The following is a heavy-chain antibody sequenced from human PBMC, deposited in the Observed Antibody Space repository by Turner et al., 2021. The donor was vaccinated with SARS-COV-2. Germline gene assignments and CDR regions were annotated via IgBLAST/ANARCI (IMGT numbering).Heavy chain of an antibody. CDR2: IYTSGTS. V-gene: IGHV4-4*07. D-gene: IGHD6-6*01. J-gene: IGHJ6*02. CDR3: ARDRVQLGPVGMDV. CDR1: GGSISSYF. Sequence: QLQESAPGLLKPSETLSLSCTVSGGSISSYFWNWIRQPAGKGLEWIGRIYTSGTSNYNPSLKSRVTMSVDTSKNQFSRRLSSVTAADTAVYYCARDRVQLGPVGMDVWGQGTTVTVSS.